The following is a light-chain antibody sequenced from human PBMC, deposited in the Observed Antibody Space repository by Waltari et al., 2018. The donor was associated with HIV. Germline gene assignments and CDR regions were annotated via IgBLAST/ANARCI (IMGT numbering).Light chain of an antibody. CDR3: SSYSASGTLVR. V-gene: IGLV2-14*01. J-gene: IGLJ2*01. Sequence: QSALTQPASVSGSPGQSISISCSGTSSDVGASDYVSWYHQHPGEAPTLILYEVKKRPSGIFNRFSGSKSGTTASRTISGLQVEDEAHYYCSSYSASGTLVRFGGGTRLTVL. CDR1: SSDVGASDY. CDR2: EVK.